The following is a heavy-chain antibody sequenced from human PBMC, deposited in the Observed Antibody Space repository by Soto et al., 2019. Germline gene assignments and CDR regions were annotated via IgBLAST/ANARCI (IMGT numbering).Heavy chain of an antibody. J-gene: IGHJ4*02. Sequence: QVQLVQSGAAGKRPGASVKVSCKASGYTFTNYYMHWVRQDPGQGLEWMGVIHYSGATPTYAQNFQGRVTIARDTTTSTVYVELSSMTSDDTAVYYCARGRPDLATIGSFNYWAQGTLVTVSS. CDR1: GYTFTNYY. V-gene: IGHV1-46*01. CDR3: ARGRPDLATIGSFNY. CDR2: IHYSGATP.